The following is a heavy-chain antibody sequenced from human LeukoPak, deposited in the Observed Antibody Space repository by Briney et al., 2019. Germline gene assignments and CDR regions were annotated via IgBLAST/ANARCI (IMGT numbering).Heavy chain of an antibody. D-gene: IGHD2-21*01. V-gene: IGHV4-59*11. CDR2: IYYSGST. J-gene: IGHJ4*02. CDR1: GGSISSHY. Sequence: PSETLSLTCIVSGGSISSHYWSWIRQPPGKGLEWIGYIYYSGSTNYNPSLKSRVTISVDTSKNQFSLKLSSVTAADTAVYYCARSNCGGDCYLFDYWGQGTLVIVSS. CDR3: ARSNCGGDCYLFDY.